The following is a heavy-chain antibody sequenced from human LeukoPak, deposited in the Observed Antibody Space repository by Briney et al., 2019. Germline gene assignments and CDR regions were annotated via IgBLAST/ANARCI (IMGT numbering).Heavy chain of an antibody. CDR1: GFTFSSYG. D-gene: IGHD5-18*01. V-gene: IGHV3-33*01. CDR2: IWYDGSNK. Sequence: GGSLRLSCAASGFTFSSYGMHWVRRAPGKGLEWVALIWYDGSNKYYADSVKGRFTISRDNSKNTLYLQMNSLRAEDTAVYYCARGNNYGYYYLDYWGQGTLVTVSS. CDR3: ARGNNYGYYYLDY. J-gene: IGHJ4*02.